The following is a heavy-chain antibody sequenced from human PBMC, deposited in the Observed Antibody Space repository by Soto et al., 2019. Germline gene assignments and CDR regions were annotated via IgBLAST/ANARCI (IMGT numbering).Heavy chain of an antibody. J-gene: IGHJ3*02. CDR2: IYYNEVT. CDR1: GDSINNGEYY. Sequence: QVQLQESGPGLLKPSQTLSLTCNVSGDSINNGEYYWSWFRQPPGKGLEWLGYIYYNEVTYYNPSLKIRPTMSLETSKNQFSLQLTSVTAADTAVYYCARDHTVTTGAFDIWGPGTMVTVSS. V-gene: IGHV4-30-4*01. CDR3: ARDHTVTTGAFDI. D-gene: IGHD4-17*01.